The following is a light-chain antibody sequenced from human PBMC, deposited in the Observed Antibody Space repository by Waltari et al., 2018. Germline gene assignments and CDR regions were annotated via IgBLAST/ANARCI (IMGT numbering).Light chain of an antibody. Sequence: EIVLTHSPATLSLSPGDRANLSCRASPIASRYFAWYPHKPGQGPRLLIYDASNSATGIPSRFSGSWSGTDFTLTISSLEPEDFAVYYCQQRSNWPPGFTFGPGTKVDIK. CDR2: DAS. V-gene: IGKV3-11*01. J-gene: IGKJ3*01. CDR1: PIASRY. CDR3: QQRSNWPPGFT.